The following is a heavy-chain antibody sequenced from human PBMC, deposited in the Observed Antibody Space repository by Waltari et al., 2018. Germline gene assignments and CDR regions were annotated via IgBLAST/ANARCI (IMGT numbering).Heavy chain of an antibody. D-gene: IGHD1-1*01. J-gene: IGHJ5*02. CDR2: VGLNVCIV. Sequence: QVQLVESGGGVVQPGRSLRLSCAASGFSFSTYAMPWVRQAPDKGRGGVWVTEVGLNVCIVFKAEAWEGGFSTAEENFKNRVVLRMKSLGGVDLAFYCCAGGGGILGGDGGWIDRGWIDPWGQGTQVTVSS. CDR3: AGGGGILGGDGGWIDRGWIDP. CDR1: GFSFSTYA. V-gene: IGHV3-33*08.